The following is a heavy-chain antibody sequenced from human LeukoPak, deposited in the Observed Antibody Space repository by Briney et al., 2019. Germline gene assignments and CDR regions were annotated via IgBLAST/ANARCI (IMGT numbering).Heavy chain of an antibody. CDR3: AKEAPMATNNWYFDL. CDR2: IYTSGST. V-gene: IGHV4-4*07. D-gene: IGHD5-24*01. J-gene: IGHJ2*01. CDR1: ADSISNSY. Sequence: SETLSLTRTVSADSISNSYWSWIRQSAGKGLEWIGRIYTSGSTNYNPSLKSRVTMSVDTSKNQFSLVLTPVTAADTAVYFCAKEAPMATNNWYFDLWGRGTLVTVSS.